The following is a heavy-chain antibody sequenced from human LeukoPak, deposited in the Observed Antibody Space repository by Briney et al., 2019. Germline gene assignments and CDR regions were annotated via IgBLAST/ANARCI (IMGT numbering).Heavy chain of an antibody. CDR3: ARAVDCSSTSCYGGDDY. D-gene: IGHD2-2*01. V-gene: IGHV3-7*01. J-gene: IGHJ4*02. Sequence: GGSLRLSCAASGFTFSSYWMSWVRQAPGKGLEWVANIKQDGSEKYYVDSVKGQFTISRDNAKNSLYLQMNSLRAEDTAVYYCARAVDCSSTSCYGGDDYWGQGTLVTVSS. CDR2: IKQDGSEK. CDR1: GFTFSSYW.